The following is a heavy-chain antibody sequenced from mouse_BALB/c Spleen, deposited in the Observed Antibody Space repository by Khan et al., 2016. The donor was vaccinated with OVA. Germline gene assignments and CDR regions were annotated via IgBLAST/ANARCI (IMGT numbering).Heavy chain of an antibody. CDR1: GYSITSEYT. Sequence: QLEESGPGLVKPSQSLSLTCTVTGYSITSEYTWNWIRQFPGNKLEWMGFISYSGNTRYNPSLKSRISITRDTSKNQFFLQLNSVTSEDTATFYCGGKDYDDYDPFAYWGQGTLVTVSA. D-gene: IGHD2-4*01. V-gene: IGHV3-2*02. J-gene: IGHJ3*01. CDR2: ISYSGNT. CDR3: GGKDYDDYDPFAY.